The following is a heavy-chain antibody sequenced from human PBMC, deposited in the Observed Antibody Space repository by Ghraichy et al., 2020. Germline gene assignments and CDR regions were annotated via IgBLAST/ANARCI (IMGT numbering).Heavy chain of an antibody. CDR3: VRADGSGSFYY. CDR1: GFNLGVYT. J-gene: IGHJ4*02. D-gene: IGHD3-10*01. V-gene: IGHV3-21*01. CDR2: ISSDSSRI. Sequence: GESLNISCATSGFNLGVYTMNWLRWAPNKGLEWVSSISSDSSRIYYTDSLRGRFTISRDNAMNSMYLQMNSQTVEDTAMYYCVRADGSGSFYYWGQGTQVTVSS.